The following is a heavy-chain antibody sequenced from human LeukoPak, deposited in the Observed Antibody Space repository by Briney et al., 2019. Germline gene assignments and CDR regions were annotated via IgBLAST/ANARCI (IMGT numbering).Heavy chain of an antibody. D-gene: IGHD3-9*01. Sequence: PSETLSLTCAVYGGSFSGYYWSWIRQPPGKGLEWIGEINHSGSTNYNPSLKGRVTISVDTSKNQFSLKLSSVTAADTAVYYCASVPVYYDILTGYYDTTFDYWGQGTLVTVSS. CDR3: ASVPVYYDILTGYYDTTFDY. J-gene: IGHJ4*02. CDR2: INHSGST. V-gene: IGHV4-34*01. CDR1: GGSFSGYY.